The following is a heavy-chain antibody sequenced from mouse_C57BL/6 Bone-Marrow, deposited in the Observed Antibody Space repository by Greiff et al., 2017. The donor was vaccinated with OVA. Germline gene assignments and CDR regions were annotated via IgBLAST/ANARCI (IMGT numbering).Heavy chain of an antibody. J-gene: IGHJ3*01. CDR3: ARYSNYRGFAY. CDR1: GYTFTSYW. Sequence: QVQLQQPGAELVKPGASVKLSCKASGYTFTSYWMHWVKQRPGQGLEWIGMIHPNSGSTNYNAKFKSKATLTVDKSSSTAYMQLSSLTSEDSAVYYCARYSNYRGFAYWGQGTLVTVSA. CDR2: IHPNSGST. D-gene: IGHD2-5*01. V-gene: IGHV1-64*01.